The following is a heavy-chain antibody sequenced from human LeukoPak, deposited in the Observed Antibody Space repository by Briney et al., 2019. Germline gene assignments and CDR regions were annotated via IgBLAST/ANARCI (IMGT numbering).Heavy chain of an antibody. CDR1: GGTFSSYA. Sequence: SVKVSCKASGGTFSSYAISWVRQAPGQGLEWMGGIIPIFGTANYAQKFQGRVTMTRDTSTSTVYMELSSLRSEDTAAYYCARASYSSGWYYYYYGMDVWGQGTTVTVSS. J-gene: IGHJ6*02. CDR3: ARASYSSGWYYYYYGMDV. D-gene: IGHD6-19*01. CDR2: IIPIFGTA. V-gene: IGHV1-69*05.